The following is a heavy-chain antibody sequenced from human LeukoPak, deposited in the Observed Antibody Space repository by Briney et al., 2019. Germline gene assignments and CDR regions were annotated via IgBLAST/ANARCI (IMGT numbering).Heavy chain of an antibody. CDR1: GGSFSGYY. J-gene: IGHJ4*02. V-gene: IGHV4-34*01. Sequence: NASETLSLTCAVYGGSFSGYYWSWIRQPPGKGLEWIGEINHSRSTNYNPSLKSRVTISVDTSKNQFSLKLSSVTAADTAVYYCARGRYAAAAFDYWGQGTLVTVSS. D-gene: IGHD2-2*01. CDR3: ARGRYAAAAFDY. CDR2: INHSRST.